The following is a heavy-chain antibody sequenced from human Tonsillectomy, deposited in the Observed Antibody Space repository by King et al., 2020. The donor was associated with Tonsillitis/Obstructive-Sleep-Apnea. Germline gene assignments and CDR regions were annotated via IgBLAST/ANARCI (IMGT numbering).Heavy chain of an antibody. Sequence: QLQESGPGLVKPSETLSLTCTVSGGSISSSSYYWAWIRQPPGKGLEWIGSIYYSGSTYYNPSLKSRVTISVDTSKNQFSLKLSSVTAADTAVYYCARRDYDCSFAYWGQGTLVTVSS. CDR3: ARRDYDCSFAY. V-gene: IGHV4-39*01. D-gene: IGHD3-22*01. CDR2: IYYSGST. CDR1: GGSISSSSYY. J-gene: IGHJ4*02.